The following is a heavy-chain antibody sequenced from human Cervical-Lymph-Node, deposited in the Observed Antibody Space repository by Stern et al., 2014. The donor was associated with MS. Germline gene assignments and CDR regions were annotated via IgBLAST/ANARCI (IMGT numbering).Heavy chain of an antibody. V-gene: IGHV1-69*01. D-gene: IGHD4/OR15-4a*01. CDR3: ARDGMAVTTRGYYFDY. J-gene: IGHJ4*02. CDR1: GGTFSSYA. CDR2: IIPIFGTA. Sequence: VQLVESGAEVKKPGSSVKVSCKASGGTFSSYAISWVRQAPGQGLEWMGGIIPIFGTANYAQKFQGRVTITADESTSTAYMELSSLRSEDTAVYYCARDGMAVTTRGYYFDYWGQGTLVTVSS.